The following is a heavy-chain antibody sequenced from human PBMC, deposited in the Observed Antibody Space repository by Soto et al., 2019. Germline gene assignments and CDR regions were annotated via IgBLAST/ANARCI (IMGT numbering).Heavy chain of an antibody. CDR1: GGSISSYY. J-gene: IGHJ3*02. CDR3: ARDLPSDIVVVSSAGHDFDI. CDR2: IYYSGST. D-gene: IGHD2-2*01. V-gene: IGHV4-59*01. Sequence: SETLSLTCTVSGGSISSYYWSWIRQPPGKGLEWIGYIYYSGSTNYNPSLKSRVTISVDTSKNQFSLKLSSVTAADTAVYYCARDLPSDIVVVSSAGHDFDIWGQVTPDTFSS.